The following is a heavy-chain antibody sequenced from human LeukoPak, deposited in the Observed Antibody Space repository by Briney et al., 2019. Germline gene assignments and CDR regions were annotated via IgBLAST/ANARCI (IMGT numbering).Heavy chain of an antibody. J-gene: IGHJ4*02. D-gene: IGHD6-13*01. CDR2: ISGSGGST. CDR3: AKGAAARLETGDY. CDR1: GFTFSSYS. V-gene: IGHV3-23*01. Sequence: GGALRLSCAASGFTFSSYSMTWVRQAPGKGLEWVSTISGSGGSTYYADSVKGRFTISRDNSKNTLYLQMNSLRAEDTAVYYCAKGAAARLETGDYWGQGTLVTVSS.